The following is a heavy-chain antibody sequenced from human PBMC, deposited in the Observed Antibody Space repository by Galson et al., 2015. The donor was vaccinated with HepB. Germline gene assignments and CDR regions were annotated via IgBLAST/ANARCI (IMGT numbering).Heavy chain of an antibody. CDR3: TTVMGIL. CDR1: GFTFSKAW. J-gene: IGHJ4*02. D-gene: IGHD2-8*01. Sequence: SLRLSCAASGFTFSKAWMSWVRQAPGKGLEWIGRIKTKSDGGTTDYIAPVKGRFTISRDDSKNTLYLQMNSLQTEDTAMYFCTTVMGILWGQGTLVTVSS. V-gene: IGHV3-15*01. CDR2: IKTKSDGGTT.